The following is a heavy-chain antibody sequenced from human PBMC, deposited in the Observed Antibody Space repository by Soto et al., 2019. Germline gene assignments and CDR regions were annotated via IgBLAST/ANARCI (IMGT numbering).Heavy chain of an antibody. CDR2: MNPNSGNT. D-gene: IGHD6-6*01. V-gene: IGHV1-8*01. Sequence: QVQLVQSGAEVKKPGASVKVSCKASGYTFTSSDINWVRQATGQGLEWMGWMNPNSGNTGHAMKFQGRVTMTCNTSISTAYSELSSLRYEDTAVYYCARGNLAARRDRRGVSVGYWGQGFLVTVSS. CDR3: ARGNLAARRDRRGVSVGY. CDR1: GYTFTSSD. J-gene: IGHJ4*02.